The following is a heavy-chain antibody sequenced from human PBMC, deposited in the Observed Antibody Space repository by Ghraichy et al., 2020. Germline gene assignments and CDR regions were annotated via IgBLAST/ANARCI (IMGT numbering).Heavy chain of an antibody. V-gene: IGHV3-23*01. J-gene: IGHJ4*02. CDR2: ISGSGGST. CDR1: GFTFSSYA. Sequence: GGSLRLSCAASGFTFSSYAMSWVRQAPGKGLEWVSAISGSGGSTYYADSVKGRFTISRDNSKNTLYLQMNSLRAEDTAVYYCARNAHYYDSSGYYEDDYWGQGTLVTVSS. D-gene: IGHD3-22*01. CDR3: ARNAHYYDSSGYYEDDY.